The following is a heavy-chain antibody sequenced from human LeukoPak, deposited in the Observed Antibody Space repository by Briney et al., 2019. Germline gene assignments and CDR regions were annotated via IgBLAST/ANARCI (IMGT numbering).Heavy chain of an antibody. CDR1: GGSISSYY. Sequence: PSGTLSLTCTVSGGSISSYYWSWIRQPPGKGLEWIGYIYYSGSTNYNPSLKSRVTISVDTSKNQFSLKLSSVTAADTAVYYCARSKRSYYYGMDVWGQGTTVTVSS. CDR2: IYYSGST. V-gene: IGHV4-59*08. J-gene: IGHJ6*02. CDR3: ARSKRSYYYGMDV. D-gene: IGHD6-25*01.